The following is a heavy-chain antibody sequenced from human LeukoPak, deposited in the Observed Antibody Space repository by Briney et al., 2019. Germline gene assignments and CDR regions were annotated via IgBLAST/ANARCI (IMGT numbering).Heavy chain of an antibody. V-gene: IGHV1-2*02. CDR3: ARDPPVAGGGDY. CDR2: INPNSGGT. J-gene: IGHJ4*02. Sequence: GASVKVSCKASGYTFTGYYMHWVRQAPGQGLEWMGWINPNSGGTNYAQKFQGRVTMTRDTYISTAYIELSRLTSDNTAVYYCARDPPVAGGGDYWGQGTLVTVSS. D-gene: IGHD6-19*01. CDR1: GYTFTGYY.